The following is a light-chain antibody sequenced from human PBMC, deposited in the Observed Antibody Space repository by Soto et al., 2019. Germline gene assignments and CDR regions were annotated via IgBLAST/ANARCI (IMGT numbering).Light chain of an antibody. Sequence: IVLTQSPATLSLSPGERATLSCTTSQSVGSFLAWYQQKPGQAPRLLIYDASNRATGIPTRFSGSGSGTDFTLTISSLEFEDSAIYYCQQRSNWLAFGGGTKVEIK. CDR2: DAS. V-gene: IGKV3-11*01. CDR3: QQRSNWLA. CDR1: QSVGSF. J-gene: IGKJ4*01.